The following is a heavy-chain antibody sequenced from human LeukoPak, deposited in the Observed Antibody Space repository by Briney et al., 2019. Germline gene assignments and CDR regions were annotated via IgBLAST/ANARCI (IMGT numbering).Heavy chain of an antibody. CDR3: ARGVPAAIRYFQH. CDR2: INPNGGST. V-gene: IGHV1-46*03. CDR1: GYTFTSYY. J-gene: IGHJ1*01. Sequence: GASVKVSCKASGYTFTSYYMHWVRQAPGQGLEWMGIINPNGGSTSYAQKFQGRVTMTRDTSTSTVYMELSSLKSEDTAVYYCARGVPAAIRYFQHWGQGTLVTVSS. D-gene: IGHD2-2*01.